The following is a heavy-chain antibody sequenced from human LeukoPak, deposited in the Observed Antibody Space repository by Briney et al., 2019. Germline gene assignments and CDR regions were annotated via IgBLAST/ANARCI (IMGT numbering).Heavy chain of an antibody. CDR3: ARAIDCSSTSCFSRVVNT. CDR1: GGTFSSYA. CDR2: IIPIFGTA. J-gene: IGHJ5*02. D-gene: IGHD2-2*01. V-gene: IGHV1-69*05. Sequence: SEKVSCKASGGTFSSYAISWVRQAPGQGLEWMGRIIPIFGTANYAQKFQGRVTITTDESTSTAYMELSSLRSEDTAVYYCARAIDCSSTSCFSRVVNTWGQGTLVTVSS.